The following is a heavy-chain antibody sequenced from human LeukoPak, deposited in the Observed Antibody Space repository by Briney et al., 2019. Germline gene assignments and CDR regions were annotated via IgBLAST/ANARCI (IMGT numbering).Heavy chain of an antibody. CDR2: IVGSGGST. Sequence: GGSLRLSCVASGVTLSGFAMWSVRQAPGKGPEWLSMIVGSGGSTFYAESVRGRFIISRDNSKNTLYLQMSSLRADDTALYFRAKMQGPAQHCHYAIDVWGKGTTVTVSS. J-gene: IGHJ6*03. CDR3: AKMQGPAQHCHYAIDV. CDR1: GVTLSGFA. V-gene: IGHV3-23*01. D-gene: IGHD2-2*01.